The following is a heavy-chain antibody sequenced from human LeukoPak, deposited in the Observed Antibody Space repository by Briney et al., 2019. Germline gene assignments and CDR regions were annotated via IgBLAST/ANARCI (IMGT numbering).Heavy chain of an antibody. V-gene: IGHV3-30*18. Sequence: GGSLRLSCAASGFTFSSYGMHWVRQAPGKGLKWVAVISYDGSNKYYADFVKGRFTISRDNSKNTLYLQMNSLRAEDTAVYYCAKDAYGSGSYKLPPSIFYYYYGMDVWGKGTTVTVSS. J-gene: IGHJ6*04. CDR3: AKDAYGSGSYKLPPSIFYYYYGMDV. CDR1: GFTFSSYG. CDR2: ISYDGSNK. D-gene: IGHD3-10*01.